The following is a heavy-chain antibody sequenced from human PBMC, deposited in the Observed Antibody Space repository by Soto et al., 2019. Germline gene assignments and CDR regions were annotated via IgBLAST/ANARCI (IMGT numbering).Heavy chain of an antibody. Sequence: QLQLQESGPGLVKPSENLSLTCSVSGGSISSPSYYWGWIRQPPGKGLEWIGSIYYSGNTYYNPSLKSRVTIFVDTSRNQFSMKVNSVTAADTAVYFCARLPGITHFRRDYWGPGTLVTVSS. CDR2: IYYSGNT. J-gene: IGHJ4*02. D-gene: IGHD3-10*01. V-gene: IGHV4-39*01. CDR3: ARLPGITHFRRDY. CDR1: GGSISSPSYY.